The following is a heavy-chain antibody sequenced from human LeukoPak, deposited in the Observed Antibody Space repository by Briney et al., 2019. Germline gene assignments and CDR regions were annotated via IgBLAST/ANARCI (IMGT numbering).Heavy chain of an antibody. V-gene: IGHV3-23*01. CDR2: IIASGAST. J-gene: IGHJ4*02. Sequence: PGGSLRLSCAASGFTFSSYAMSWVRQAPGKGLEWVSGIIASGASTYHADSVKGRLTISRDNSKNMLYLQMNSLRAEDTAVYYCAKAKDYYDSSGYYDYWGQGTLVTVSS. D-gene: IGHD3-22*01. CDR3: AKAKDYYDSSGYYDY. CDR1: GFTFSSYA.